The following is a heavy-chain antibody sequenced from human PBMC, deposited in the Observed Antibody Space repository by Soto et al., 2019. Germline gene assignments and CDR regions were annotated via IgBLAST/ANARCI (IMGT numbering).Heavy chain of an antibody. Sequence: ASETLSLTCAVYGGSFSGYYWSWIRQPPGKGLEWIGEINHSGSTNYNSSLKSRVTISVDTSKNQFSLKLSSVTAADTAVYYCARCSVENWFDPWGQGTLVTVSS. V-gene: IGHV4-34*01. CDR2: INHSGST. CDR1: GGSFSGYY. J-gene: IGHJ5*02. CDR3: ARCSVENWFDP. D-gene: IGHD2-15*01.